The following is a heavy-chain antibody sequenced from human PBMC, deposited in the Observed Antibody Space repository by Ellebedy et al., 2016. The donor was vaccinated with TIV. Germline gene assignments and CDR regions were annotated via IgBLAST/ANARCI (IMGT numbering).Heavy chain of an antibody. D-gene: IGHD2-21*01. CDR2: ITESGGNT. J-gene: IGHJ4*02. CDR1: GLTFSSHA. CDR3: VPRMVVAFKY. Sequence: GESLKISCAASGLTFSSHAMSWVRQAPGKGLEWVSSITESGGNTYYADSVKGRFTISRDNSKNTLSLQMSSLTPEDTAVYYCVPRMVVAFKYWGQGTLVTVSS. V-gene: IGHV3-23*01.